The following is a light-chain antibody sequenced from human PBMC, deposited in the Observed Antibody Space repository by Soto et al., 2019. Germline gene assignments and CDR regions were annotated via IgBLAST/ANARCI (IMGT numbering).Light chain of an antibody. J-gene: IGLJ1*01. CDR1: SSDVGSYNL. CDR2: EGS. CDR3: CSYAGSPYV. Sequence: QSVLTQPASVSGSPGQSITISCTGTSSDVGSYNLVSWYQQHPGKAPKLMIYEGSKRPSGVSNRFSGSKSGNTASLTISGLQAEEEADYYCCSYAGSPYVFGTGTKLTVL. V-gene: IGLV2-23*01.